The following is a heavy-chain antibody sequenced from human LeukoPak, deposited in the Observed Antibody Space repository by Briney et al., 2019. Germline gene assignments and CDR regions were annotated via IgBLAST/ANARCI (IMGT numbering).Heavy chain of an antibody. Sequence: ASVMVSCKASGYTFTSYYMHWVRQAPGQGLEWMGIINPSGGSTSYAQKFQGRVTMTRDTSTSTVYMELSSLRSEDTAVYYCARGGVMITFGGDDGDYWGQGTLVTVSS. CDR2: INPSGGST. D-gene: IGHD3-16*01. CDR1: GYTFTSYY. CDR3: ARGGVMITFGGDDGDY. V-gene: IGHV1-46*01. J-gene: IGHJ4*02.